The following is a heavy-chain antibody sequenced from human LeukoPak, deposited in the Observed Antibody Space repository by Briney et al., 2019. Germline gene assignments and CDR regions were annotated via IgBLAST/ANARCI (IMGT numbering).Heavy chain of an antibody. Sequence: SETLSLTCTVSGGSISSYYWRWIRQPPGKGREWIGYIYYSGSTNYNPCLKSRVPISVDTSKNQFSLKLSSVTAADTTMYYCARARSIFEVARGAFDIWGQGTMVTVSS. CDR2: IYYSGST. CDR1: GGSISSYY. V-gene: IGHV4-59*08. D-gene: IGHD3-3*01. CDR3: ARARSIFEVARGAFDI. J-gene: IGHJ3*02.